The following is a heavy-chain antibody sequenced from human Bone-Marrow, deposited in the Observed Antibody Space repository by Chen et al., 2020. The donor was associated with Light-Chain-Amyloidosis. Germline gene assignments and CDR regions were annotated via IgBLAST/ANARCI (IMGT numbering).Heavy chain of an antibody. CDR1: GFSFRDHY. CDR3: VRGDYGNFEFGMDV. J-gene: IGHJ6*02. CDR2: IRNKARGYTT. V-gene: IGHV3-72*01. Sequence: EVQLVESGGGLVQPGGSLRLSCAASGFSFRDHYMDWVRQAPEKGPEWVARIRNKARGYTTEYAASVRGRSTISRDDSKNSLYLQMNSLKTEDTAVYYCVRGDYGNFEFGMDVWGQGTTVTVSS. D-gene: IGHD4-17*01.